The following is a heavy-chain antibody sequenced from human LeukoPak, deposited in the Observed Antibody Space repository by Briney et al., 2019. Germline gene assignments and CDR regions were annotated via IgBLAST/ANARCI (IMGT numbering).Heavy chain of an antibody. CDR3: AKDHIVVVVAATPDY. Sequence: GGSLRLYCAASGFTFSSYGMHWVRQAPGKGLEWVAVISYDGSNKYYADSVKGRFTISRDNSKNTLYLQMNSLRAEDTAVYYCAKDHIVVVVAATPDYWGQGTLVTVSS. CDR2: ISYDGSNK. D-gene: IGHD2-15*01. CDR1: GFTFSSYG. V-gene: IGHV3-30*18. J-gene: IGHJ4*02.